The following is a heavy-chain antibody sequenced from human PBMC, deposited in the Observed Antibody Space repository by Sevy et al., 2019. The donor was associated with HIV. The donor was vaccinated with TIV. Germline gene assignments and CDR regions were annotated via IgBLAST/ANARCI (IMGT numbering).Heavy chain of an antibody. CDR2: INPKSGGT. J-gene: IGHJ3*01. Sequence: ASVKVSCKASGYTFTGHYMHWVRQAPGQGLEWMGRINPKSGGTNYAQKFQGRVTMTRDTSFITAYMGLSSLRSDDTAVYYCARADNIGWSTLDAFDLWGQGTMVTVSS. D-gene: IGHD6-19*01. CDR1: GYTFTGHY. CDR3: ARADNIGWSTLDAFDL. V-gene: IGHV1-2*06.